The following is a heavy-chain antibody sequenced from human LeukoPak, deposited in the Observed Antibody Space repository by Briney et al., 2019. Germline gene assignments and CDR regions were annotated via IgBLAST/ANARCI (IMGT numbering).Heavy chain of an antibody. J-gene: IGHJ4*02. CDR1: GFTFSSYS. CDR3: ARRIGWHFDY. V-gene: IGHV3-48*01. D-gene: IGHD2/OR15-2a*01. Sequence: PGGSLRLSCAASGFTFSSYSMSWVRQAPGKGLEWVSYISSSSSTIYYADSVKGRFTISRDNAKNSLYLQMNSLRAEDTAVYYCARRIGWHFDYWGQGTLVTVSS. CDR2: ISSSSSTI.